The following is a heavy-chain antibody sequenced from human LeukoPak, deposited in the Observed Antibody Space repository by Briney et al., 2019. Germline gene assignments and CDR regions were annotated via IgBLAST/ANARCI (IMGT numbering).Heavy chain of an antibody. CDR1: GSTFRSYR. CDR2: IKEDANEE. D-gene: IGHD2-2*01. J-gene: IGHJ6*03. CDR3: ARAGYCTSNSCYSPNFYYMDA. V-gene: IGHV3-7*01. Sequence: GSLRLSCAASGSTFRSYRMSWVRQAPGKGLEWVANIKEDANEEYYVDSVRGRFIISRDNAKNSLFLQMYSLRADDTAVYYCARAGYCTSNSCYSPNFYYMDAWGKGTTVAVSS.